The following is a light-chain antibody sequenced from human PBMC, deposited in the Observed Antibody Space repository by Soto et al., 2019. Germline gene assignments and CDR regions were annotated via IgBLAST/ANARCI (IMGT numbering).Light chain of an antibody. CDR2: GAS. CDR3: QQYGSSPPYT. J-gene: IGKJ2*01. V-gene: IGKV3-20*01. CDR1: QSVSSSY. Sequence: EIVLTQSPGILSLSPGERATLSCRASQSVSSSYLAWYQQKLGQAPRLLIYGASNRATGIPDRFSASGSGTDLTLTISRLEPEDFAVYYCQQYGSSPPYTFGQGTKLEIK.